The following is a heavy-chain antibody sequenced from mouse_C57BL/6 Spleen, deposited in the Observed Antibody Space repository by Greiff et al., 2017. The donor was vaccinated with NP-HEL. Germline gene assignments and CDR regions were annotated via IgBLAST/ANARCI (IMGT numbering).Heavy chain of an antibody. D-gene: IGHD1-1*01. CDR2: ISGGGGNT. CDR3: ARQGSYYGSSYGYFDV. CDR1: GFTFSSYT. Sequence: EVKLVESGGGLVKPGGSLKLSCAASGFTFSSYTMSWVRQTPEKRLEWVATISGGGGNTYYPDSVKGRFTISRDNAKNTLYLQMSSLRSEDTALYYCARQGSYYGSSYGYFDVWGTGTTVTVSS. J-gene: IGHJ1*03. V-gene: IGHV5-9*01.